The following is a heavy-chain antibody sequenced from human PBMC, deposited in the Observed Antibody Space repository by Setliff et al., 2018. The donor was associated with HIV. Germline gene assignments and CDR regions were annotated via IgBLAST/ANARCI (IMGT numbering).Heavy chain of an antibody. V-gene: IGHV1-8*02. CDR3: ASCMAGHYYYYMDV. D-gene: IGHD6-19*01. CDR2: MNPNSGNT. J-gene: IGHJ6*03. CDR1: GYTFTSYD. Sequence: ASVKVSCKASGYTFTSYDINWVRQATGQGLEWMGWMNPNSGNTGYAQKFQGRVTMTRNTSISTAYMELSSLRSDDTAVYYCASCMAGHYYYYMDVWGKGTTVTVSS.